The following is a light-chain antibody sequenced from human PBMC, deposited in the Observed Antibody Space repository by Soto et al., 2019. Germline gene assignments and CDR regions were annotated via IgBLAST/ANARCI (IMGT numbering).Light chain of an antibody. CDR2: DAS. CDR3: QQHSNWPPT. Sequence: EVVLTQSPATLSLSPGERATLSCRASQSIGIYLAWYQQKPGQAPRLLIFDASNRATGIPARFSGSGSATDFTLTISRLEPEDFAVYYCQQHSNWPPTFGGGTKVDI. V-gene: IGKV3-11*01. CDR1: QSIGIY. J-gene: IGKJ4*01.